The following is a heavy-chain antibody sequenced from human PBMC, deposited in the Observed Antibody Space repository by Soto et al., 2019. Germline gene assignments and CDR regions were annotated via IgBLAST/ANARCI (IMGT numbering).Heavy chain of an antibody. CDR2: IYXGDSDX. CDR1: GDSFTIYW. D-gene: IGHD5-18*01. CDR3: ASCGPHTGAASDV. V-gene: IGHV5-51*01. Sequence: GXXLKISCKGSGDSFTIYWIGWVRQMPGKVLEWMGIIYXGDSDXKYSTYFQGQXXISADKSXXNTYMQRSSLQASETAIYYCASCGPHTGAASDVWGQGTMVTVSS. J-gene: IGHJ3*01.